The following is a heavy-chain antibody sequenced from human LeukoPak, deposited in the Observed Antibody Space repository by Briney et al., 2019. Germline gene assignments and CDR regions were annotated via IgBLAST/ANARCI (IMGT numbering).Heavy chain of an antibody. J-gene: IGHJ4*02. Sequence: RSSETLSLTCTVSGASISSGDYYWGWIRQSPGRGPEWIGTIYYSGSTNYNPSLKSRVTISVDTSENQFSLRLTSVTATDTAVYYCVRRRQRLNPGLYYFDHWGQGTLVTVSS. CDR2: IYYSGST. V-gene: IGHV4-39*01. CDR3: VRRRQRLNPGLYYFDH. D-gene: IGHD6-25*01. CDR1: GASISSGDYY.